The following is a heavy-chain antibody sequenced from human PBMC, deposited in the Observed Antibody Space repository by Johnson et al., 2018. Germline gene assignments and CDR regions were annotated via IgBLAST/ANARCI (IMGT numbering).Heavy chain of an antibody. Sequence: VQLVESGGGLVKPGGSLRLSCAASGFTFSSYSMNWVRQAPGKGLEWVSSISSSSSYIYYADSVKGRFTISRDNAKNSLYLQMNSLRAEDTAVYYCARADYYDSSGYPPHYYGMDVWGQGTTVTVSS. J-gene: IGHJ6*02. V-gene: IGHV3-21*01. CDR2: ISSSSSYI. CDR3: ARADYYDSSGYPPHYYGMDV. CDR1: GFTFSSYS. D-gene: IGHD3-22*01.